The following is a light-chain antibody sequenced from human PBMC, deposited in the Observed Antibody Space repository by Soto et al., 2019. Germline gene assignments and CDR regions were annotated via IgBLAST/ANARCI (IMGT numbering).Light chain of an antibody. J-gene: IGLJ1*01. CDR3: CSYTTSNTRQIV. Sequence: ALTQPASVSGSPGQSITISCTGTSSDVGGYNYVSWYQQQPGKAPKFMIYDVTNRPSGVSNRFSGSKSGNTASLTISGLQAEDEADYYCCSYTTSNTRQIVFGTGTKLTVL. V-gene: IGLV2-14*01. CDR1: SSDVGGYNY. CDR2: DVT.